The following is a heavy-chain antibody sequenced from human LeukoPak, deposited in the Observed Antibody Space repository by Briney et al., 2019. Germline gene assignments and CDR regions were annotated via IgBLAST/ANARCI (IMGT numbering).Heavy chain of an antibody. CDR1: GFSISSGDYY. CDR3: ASRGYTYGHFDY. CDR2: IYYSGST. Sequence: SETLSLTCTVSGFSISSGDYYWSWIRQPPGKALEWIGHIYYSGSTYYNPSLKSRVTISIDTSKNQFSLKLSFVTAADTAMYYYASRGYTYGHFDYWGPGTLVTVSS. J-gene: IGHJ4*02. V-gene: IGHV4-30-4*01. D-gene: IGHD5-18*01.